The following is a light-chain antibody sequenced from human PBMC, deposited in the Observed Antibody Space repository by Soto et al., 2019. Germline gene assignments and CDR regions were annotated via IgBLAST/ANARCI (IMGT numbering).Light chain of an antibody. Sequence: QSALTQPPSASGSPGQSVTLSCTGTSSDVGGYNYVSWYQQHPGKAPKLMIYEVSKRPSGVPDRFSGSKSGNTASLTVSGLQAEDEAHYYCSSYAGTVVFAGGTKLTVL. CDR2: EVS. J-gene: IGLJ2*01. CDR1: SSDVGGYNY. V-gene: IGLV2-8*01. CDR3: SSYAGTVV.